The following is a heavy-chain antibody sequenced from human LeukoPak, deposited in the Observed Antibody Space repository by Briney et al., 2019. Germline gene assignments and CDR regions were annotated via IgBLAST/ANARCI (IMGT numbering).Heavy chain of an antibody. Sequence: GASVKVSCKASGYTFTSYDINWVRQATGQGLEWMGWMNPNSGNTGYAQKFQGRVTITRNTSISTAYMELSSLRSEDTAVYYCARVPYSSGWFPYYYYYMDVWGKGTTVTVSS. D-gene: IGHD6-19*01. CDR3: ARVPYSSGWFPYYYYYMDV. CDR2: MNPNSGNT. V-gene: IGHV1-8*03. J-gene: IGHJ6*03. CDR1: GYTFTSYD.